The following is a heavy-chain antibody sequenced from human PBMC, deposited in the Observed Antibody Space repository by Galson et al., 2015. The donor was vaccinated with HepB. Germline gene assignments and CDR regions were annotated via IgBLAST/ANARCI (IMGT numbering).Heavy chain of an antibody. Sequence: SLRLSCAASGFTFSSYGMHWVRQAPGKGLEWVAVISYDGSSKYYADSVKGRFTVSRDNSKNTLYLQMNSLRAEDTAVYSCASGSYSDDYWGQGTLVTVSS. J-gene: IGHJ4*02. CDR1: GFTFSSYG. D-gene: IGHD1-26*01. CDR3: ASGSYSDDY. CDR2: ISYDGSSK. V-gene: IGHV3-30*03.